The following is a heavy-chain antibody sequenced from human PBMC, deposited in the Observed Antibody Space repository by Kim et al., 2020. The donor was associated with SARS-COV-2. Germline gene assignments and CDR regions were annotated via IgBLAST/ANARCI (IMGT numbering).Heavy chain of an antibody. D-gene: IGHD2-2*02. J-gene: IGHJ3*02. V-gene: IGHV3-23*01. Sequence: GGSLRLSCAASGFTFSSYAMSWVRQAPGKGLEWVSAISGSGGSTYYADSVKGRFTISRDNSKNTLYLQMNSLRAEDTAVYYCARQPLNYCSSTSCYTWRAIQDAFDIWGHGTMVTVS. CDR2: ISGSGGST. CDR1: GFTFSSYA. CDR3: ARQPLNYCSSTSCYTWRAIQDAFDI.